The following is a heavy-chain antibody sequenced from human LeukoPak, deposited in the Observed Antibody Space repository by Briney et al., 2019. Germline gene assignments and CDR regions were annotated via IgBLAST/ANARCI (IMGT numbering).Heavy chain of an antibody. CDR1: GFTFSNAW. V-gene: IGHV3-7*01. Sequence: PGGSLRLSCAASGFTFSNAWMSWVRQAPGKGLEWVANIKQDGSEKYYVDSVKGRFTISRDNAKNSLYLQMNSLRAEDTAVYYCARGPDRRYRNRISSRWFDPWGQGTLVTVSS. CDR2: IKQDGSEK. J-gene: IGHJ5*02. D-gene: IGHD4-11*01. CDR3: ARGPDRRYRNRISSRWFDP.